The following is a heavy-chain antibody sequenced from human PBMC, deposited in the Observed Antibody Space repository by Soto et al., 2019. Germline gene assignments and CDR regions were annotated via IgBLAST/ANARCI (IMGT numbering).Heavy chain of an antibody. CDR3: ARGGEYSYGFRYYGMDV. V-gene: IGHV4-34*01. J-gene: IGHJ6*02. CDR1: GGSFSGYY. D-gene: IGHD5-18*01. Sequence: QVQLQQWGAGLLKPSETLSLTCAVYGGSFSGYYWSWIRQPPGKGLEWIGEINHSGSTNYNPSRKSRVTISVDTSKNQFSLKLSSVTATDTAVYYCARGGEYSYGFRYYGMDVWGQGTTVTVSS. CDR2: INHSGST.